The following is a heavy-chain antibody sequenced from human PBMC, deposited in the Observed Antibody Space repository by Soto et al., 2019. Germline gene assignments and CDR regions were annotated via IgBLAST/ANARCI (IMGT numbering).Heavy chain of an antibody. D-gene: IGHD2-2*01. CDR3: ARFSYCISTSCYGFDY. CDR2: ISAYNGNT. CDR1: GYTFTSYG. V-gene: IGHV1-18*01. Sequence: ASVKVSCTASGYTFTSYGISWVRQAPGQGLEWMGWISAYNGNTNYAQKLQGRVTMTTDTSTSTAYMELRSLRSDDTAVYYCARFSYCISTSCYGFDYWGQGTLVT. J-gene: IGHJ4*02.